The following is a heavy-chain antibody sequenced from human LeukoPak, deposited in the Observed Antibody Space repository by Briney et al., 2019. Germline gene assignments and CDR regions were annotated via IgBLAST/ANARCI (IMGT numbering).Heavy chain of an antibody. J-gene: IGHJ6*02. Sequence: GGSLRLSCAASGFTFSSYGMHWVRQAPGKGLEWVAVIWYDGSNKYYADSVKGRFTISRDNSKNTLYLQMNSLRAEDTALYYCARELGSYEGGYYGMDVWGQGTTVAVSS. CDR2: IWYDGSNK. V-gene: IGHV3-33*01. CDR1: GFTFSSYG. CDR3: ARELGSYEGGYYGMDV. D-gene: IGHD1-26*01.